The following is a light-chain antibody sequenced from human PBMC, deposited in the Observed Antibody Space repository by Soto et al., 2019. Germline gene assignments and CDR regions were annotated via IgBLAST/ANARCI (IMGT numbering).Light chain of an antibody. CDR2: EVI. CDR3: SSYTSSNTWV. Sequence: QSALTQPASVSGSPGQPITISCTGTSSDVGDYNYVSWYQQHPGKAPKLMIYEVINRPSGVSNRFSGSKSGNTASLTISGLQAEDEGDYYCSSYTSSNTWVFGGGTKLTVL. CDR1: SSDVGDYNY. J-gene: IGLJ3*02. V-gene: IGLV2-14*01.